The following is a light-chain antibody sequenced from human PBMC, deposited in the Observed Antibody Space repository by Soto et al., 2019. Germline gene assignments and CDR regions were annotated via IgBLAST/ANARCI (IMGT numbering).Light chain of an antibody. Sequence: LQMTQSPSILSASVGDRVAITCRASQTISTWLAWYQLKPGKAPKLLIFDASSLESGVPSRFGGSGSGTDFTLTISSLQPADFATYYCQQYNSYSWTFGQGTKVEVK. CDR3: QQYNSYSWT. CDR2: DAS. V-gene: IGKV1-5*01. CDR1: QTISTW. J-gene: IGKJ1*01.